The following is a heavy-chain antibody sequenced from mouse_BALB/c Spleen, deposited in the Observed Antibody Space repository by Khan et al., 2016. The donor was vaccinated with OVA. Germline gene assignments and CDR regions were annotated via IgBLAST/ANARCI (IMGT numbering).Heavy chain of an antibody. CDR3: AREEALYYFDY. CDR1: GYIFTSYW. J-gene: IGHJ2*01. Sequence: VELVESGGELVRPGASVNLSCKTSGYIFTSYWIHWVRQRSGQGLEWIARIYPGTDNTYYNEKLKDKATLTADKSSSTAYMQLSSLKSEDSAVYFCAREEALYYFDYWGQGTTLTVSS. CDR2: IYPGTDNT. D-gene: IGHD3-2*02. V-gene: IGHV1-76*01.